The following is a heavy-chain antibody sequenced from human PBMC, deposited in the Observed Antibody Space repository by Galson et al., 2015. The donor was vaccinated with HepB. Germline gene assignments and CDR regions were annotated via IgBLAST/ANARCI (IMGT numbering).Heavy chain of an antibody. CDR1: GGTFSSYA. CDR3: ARGDYYDSSGYYRYYYYYGMDV. V-gene: IGHV1-69*13. Sequence: SVKVSCKASGGTFSSYAISWVRQAPGQGLEWMGGIIPIFGTANYAQKFQGRVTVTADESTSTAYMELSSLRSEDTAVYYCARGDYYDSSGYYRYYYYYGMDVWGQGTTVTVSS. D-gene: IGHD3-22*01. CDR2: IIPIFGTA. J-gene: IGHJ6*02.